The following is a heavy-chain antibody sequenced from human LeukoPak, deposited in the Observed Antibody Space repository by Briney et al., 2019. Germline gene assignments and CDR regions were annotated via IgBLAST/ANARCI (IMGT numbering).Heavy chain of an antibody. D-gene: IGHD3-10*01. CDR2: INPNSGGT. V-gene: IGHV1-2*02. CDR3: ARADTMVRGVIRSWFDP. Sequence: ASVKVSCKASGYTFTGYYMHWVRQAPGQGLEWMGWINPNSGGTNYAQKFQGRVTMTRDTSISTAYMELSRLRSDDTAVYYCARADTMVRGVIRSWFDPWGQGTLVTVSS. CDR1: GYTFTGYY. J-gene: IGHJ5*02.